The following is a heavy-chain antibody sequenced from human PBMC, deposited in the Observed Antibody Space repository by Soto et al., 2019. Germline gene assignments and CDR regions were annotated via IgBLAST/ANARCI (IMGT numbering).Heavy chain of an antibody. CDR3: ARGGTATYYYDYRPRRAFDI. CDR1: GGTFSSYS. CDR2: IIPFFGTA. D-gene: IGHD3-22*01. V-gene: IGHV1-69*01. Sequence: QVQLVQSGAEVKKPGSSVKVSCKASGGTFSSYSINWVRQAPGQGLEWMGGIIPFFGTANYGQDFQGRVTTTADESTATAAIELSSLTSDDTAVYFCARGGTATYYYDYRPRRAFDIWGQGTMVTVSS. J-gene: IGHJ3*02.